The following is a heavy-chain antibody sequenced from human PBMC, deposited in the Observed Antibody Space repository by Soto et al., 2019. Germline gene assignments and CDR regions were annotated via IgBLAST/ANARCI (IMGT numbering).Heavy chain of an antibody. CDR2: IYYSGST. J-gene: IGHJ4*02. D-gene: IGHD6-6*01. V-gene: IGHV4-31*03. Sequence: QVQLQESGPGLVKPSQTLSLTCTVSGGSISSGGYYWSWIRQHPGKGLEWIGYIYYSGSTYYNPSXXXRXXISVDTSKNQFSLKLSSVPAADTAVYYCARDRSSSSSVLDYWGQGTLVTVSS. CDR3: ARDRSSSSSVLDY. CDR1: GGSISSGGYY.